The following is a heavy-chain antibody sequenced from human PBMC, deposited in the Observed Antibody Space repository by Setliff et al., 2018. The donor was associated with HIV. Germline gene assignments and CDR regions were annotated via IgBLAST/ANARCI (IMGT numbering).Heavy chain of an antibody. CDR3: ARTRDYYGTGGMDV. Sequence: SVKVSCKASGGTFSSYAISWVRQAPGQGLEWMGGIIPIFGTANYAQKFQGRVTITAYESTSTAYMELSSLRSEDTAIYYCARTRDYYGTGGMDVWGQGTTVTVSS. CDR2: IIPIFGTA. V-gene: IGHV1-69*13. D-gene: IGHD3-10*01. CDR1: GGTFSSYA. J-gene: IGHJ6*02.